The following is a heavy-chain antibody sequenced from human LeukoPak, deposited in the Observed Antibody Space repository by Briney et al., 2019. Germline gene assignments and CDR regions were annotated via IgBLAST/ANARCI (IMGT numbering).Heavy chain of an antibody. CDR1: RGTFSSYA. D-gene: IGHD3-22*01. V-gene: IGHV1-69*04. CDR3: ATRNDYYDSSGYYLPHFDY. CDR2: TIPILGIA. J-gene: IGHJ4*02. Sequence: ASVKVSCKASRGTFSSYAISWVRQAPGQGLEWMGRTIPILGIANYAQKFQGRVTITADKSTSTAYMELSSLRSEDTAVYYCATRNDYYDSSGYYLPHFDYWGQGTLVTVSS.